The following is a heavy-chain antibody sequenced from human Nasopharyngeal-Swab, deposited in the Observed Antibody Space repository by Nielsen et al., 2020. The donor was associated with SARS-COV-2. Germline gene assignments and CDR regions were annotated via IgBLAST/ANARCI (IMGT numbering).Heavy chain of an antibody. CDR2: INPSGGST. J-gene: IGHJ1*01. Sequence: WARQAPGQGLEWMGIINPSGGSTSYAQKFQGRVTMTRDTSTSTVYMELSSLRSEDTAVYYRARDGGGSYYDSEYFQHWGQGTLVTVSS. D-gene: IGHD1-26*01. V-gene: IGHV1-46*01. CDR3: ARDGGGSYYDSEYFQH.